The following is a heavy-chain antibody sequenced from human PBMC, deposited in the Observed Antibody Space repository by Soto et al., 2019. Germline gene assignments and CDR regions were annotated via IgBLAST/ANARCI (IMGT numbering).Heavy chain of an antibody. Sequence: QVQLVQSGAEVKKPGASVKVSCKASGYTFTSYYMHWVRQAPGQGLEWMGIINPSGGSTSYAQKFQGRVTMTRETSTSTVYMELSSLRSEDTAVYYCARDLPSYDILTQWKPNYYYGMDVWGQGTTVTVSS. V-gene: IGHV1-46*01. CDR1: GYTFTSYY. J-gene: IGHJ6*02. CDR3: ARDLPSYDILTQWKPNYYYGMDV. D-gene: IGHD3-9*01. CDR2: INPSGGST.